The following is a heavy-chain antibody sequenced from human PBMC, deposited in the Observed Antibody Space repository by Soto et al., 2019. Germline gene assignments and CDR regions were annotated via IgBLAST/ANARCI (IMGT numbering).Heavy chain of an antibody. CDR3: AREGYCSSTSCHRAFVQGVTTVTTDRQYYFDY. Sequence: PSETLSLTCAVYGGSSSGYYWSWIRQPPGKGLEWIGEINHSGSTNYNPSLKSRVTISVDTSKNQFSLKLSSVTAADTAVYYCAREGYCSSTSCHRAFVQGVTTVTTDRQYYFDYWGQGTLVTVSS. V-gene: IGHV4-34*01. CDR1: GGSSSGYY. J-gene: IGHJ4*02. D-gene: IGHD2-2*01. CDR2: INHSGST.